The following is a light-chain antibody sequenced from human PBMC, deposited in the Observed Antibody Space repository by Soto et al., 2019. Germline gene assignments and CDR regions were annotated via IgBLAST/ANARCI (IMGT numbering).Light chain of an antibody. J-gene: IGLJ2*01. V-gene: IGLV2-14*01. CDR1: SSDVGGYNY. CDR3: SSYTSSRNVV. CDR2: DVS. Sequence: QSALTQPASVSGSPGQSITISCTGTSSDVGGYNYVSWYQQHPGKAPKLMIYDVSNRPSGVSNRFSGSKSGNTASLTISGLHAEDEADYYCSSYTSSRNVVFGGGTKVTVL.